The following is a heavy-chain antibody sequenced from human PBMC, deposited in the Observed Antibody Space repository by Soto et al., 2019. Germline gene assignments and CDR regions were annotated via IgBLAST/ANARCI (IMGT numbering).Heavy chain of an antibody. D-gene: IGHD4-4*01. Sequence: PSETLSLTCAVSGYSISSGYYWGWIRQPPGKGLEWIGSIYHSGSTYYNPSLKSRVTISVDTSKNQFSLKLSSVTAADTAVYYCARDIITHFRYSNSGYGMDVWGQGTTVTVS. CDR3: ARDIITHFRYSNSGYGMDV. CDR2: IYHSGST. V-gene: IGHV4-38-2*02. CDR1: GYSISSGYY. J-gene: IGHJ6*02.